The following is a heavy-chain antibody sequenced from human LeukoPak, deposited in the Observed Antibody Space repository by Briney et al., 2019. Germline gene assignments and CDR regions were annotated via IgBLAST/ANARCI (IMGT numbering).Heavy chain of an antibody. CDR2: INPNSGGT. V-gene: IGHV1-2*02. D-gene: IGHD3-10*01. J-gene: IGHJ6*02. Sequence: ASVKVSCQASGYTFTGYYLHWLRQAPGQGLEWMGWINPNSGGTNYAQKFQGRVTMSRDTSINTAYMELSRLRSDDTAVYYCASARYYGSGSYYQTPPYGMDAWGQGTTVTVSS. CDR3: ASARYYGSGSYYQTPPYGMDA. CDR1: GYTFTGYY.